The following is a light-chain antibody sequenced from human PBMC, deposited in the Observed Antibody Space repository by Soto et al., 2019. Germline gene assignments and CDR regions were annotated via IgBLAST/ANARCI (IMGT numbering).Light chain of an antibody. J-gene: IGLJ1*01. V-gene: IGLV2-23*01. CDR2: AGT. CDR1: SSDVGTYNL. CDR3: CSYVGSSTYV. Sequence: SALTQPASVSGSPGQSITISCTGTSSDVGTYNLVSWYQQHPGKAPKLMVYAGTKRPSGVSNRFSGSKSGNTASLTISGLQAEDEADYYCCSYVGSSTYVFGTGTKVTVL.